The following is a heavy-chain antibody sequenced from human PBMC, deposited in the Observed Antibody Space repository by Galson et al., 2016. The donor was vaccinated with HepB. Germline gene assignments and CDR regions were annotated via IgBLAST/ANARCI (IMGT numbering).Heavy chain of an antibody. CDR3: ARQRGDGTNSYWWDLFDP. V-gene: IGHV3-7*01. D-gene: IGHD2-8*02. J-gene: IGHJ5*02. Sequence: SLRLSCAASGFSVNNFWMSWVRQAPGKGLEWVANIKQDGSEKYYVDSGKGRFTISRDNAENSLYLQMNSLRVDDTAVYYCARQRGDGTNSYWWDLFDPWGQGTLVTVSS. CDR2: IKQDGSEK. CDR1: GFSVNNFW.